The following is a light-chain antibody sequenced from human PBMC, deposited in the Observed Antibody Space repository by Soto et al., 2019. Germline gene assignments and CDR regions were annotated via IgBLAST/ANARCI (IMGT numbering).Light chain of an antibody. CDR3: QTWGTGLWV. V-gene: IGLV4-69*01. CDR1: SEHSSYA. CDR2: LNSDGSH. Sequence: QSVLTQSPSASASLGASVKLTCTLSSEHSSYAIAWHQQQPEKGPRYLMKLNSDGSHSKGDGIPDRFSGSSSGAERYLTISSLQSEDEADYYCQTWGTGLWVFGGGTKVTVL. J-gene: IGLJ3*02.